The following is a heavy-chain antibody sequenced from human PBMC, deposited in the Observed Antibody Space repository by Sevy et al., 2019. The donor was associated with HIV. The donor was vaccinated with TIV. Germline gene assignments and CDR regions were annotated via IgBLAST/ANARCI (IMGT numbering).Heavy chain of an antibody. CDR3: ARAQYIVVVPLYGMDV. CDR1: GGTFSSYA. CDR2: IIPIFGTA. D-gene: IGHD2-2*01. J-gene: IGHJ6*02. V-gene: IGHV1-69*13. Sequence: ASVKVSCKASGGTFSSYAISWVRQAPGQGLEWMGGIIPIFGTANYAQKFQGSVTITADESTSTAYMELSSLRSEDTAVYYCARAQYIVVVPLYGMDVWGQGTTVTVSS.